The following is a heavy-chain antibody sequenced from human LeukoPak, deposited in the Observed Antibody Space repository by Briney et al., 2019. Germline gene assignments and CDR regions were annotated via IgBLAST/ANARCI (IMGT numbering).Heavy chain of an antibody. CDR1: GGSISSSY. D-gene: IGHD7-27*01. Sequence: SETLSLTCTVSGGSISSSYWSWIRQPPGQGLVWIGYIHYSGSTNYNPSLKSRATISVDTSKAHFSLKLSSATAADTAVYYCARHDPGWFDTWGQGTLVTVSS. J-gene: IGHJ5*02. CDR2: IHYSGST. CDR3: ARHDPGWFDT. V-gene: IGHV4-59*08.